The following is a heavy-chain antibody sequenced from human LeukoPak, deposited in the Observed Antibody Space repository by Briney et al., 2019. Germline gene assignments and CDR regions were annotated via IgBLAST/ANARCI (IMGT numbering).Heavy chain of an antibody. CDR2: ISGGGYSI. CDR1: GFTFSTYE. CDR3: EKSWGYGFDY. V-gene: IGHV3-48*03. Sequence: GGSLRLSCAASGFTFSTYEMSWVRQAPGKGLEWVSSISGGGYSIYYADSVKGRFTISRDNAKNSLYLQMNSLRAEDTAVYYCEKSWGYGFDYWGQGFLVTVSS. D-gene: IGHD5-12*01. J-gene: IGHJ4*02.